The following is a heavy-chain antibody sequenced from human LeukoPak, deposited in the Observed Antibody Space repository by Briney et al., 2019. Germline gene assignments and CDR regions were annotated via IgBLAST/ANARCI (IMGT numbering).Heavy chain of an antibody. Sequence: GASVKVSCEASGYTFTGYYMHWVRQAPRHGLEWMGWINPDNGGTNFAQKFQGRVTMTSDTSISTAYMELSGLTSDDTAVYYCARGESVSDYYYGMDVWGQETTVTVSS. J-gene: IGHJ6*02. D-gene: IGHD2-21*01. V-gene: IGHV1-2*02. CDR3: ARGESVSDYYYGMDV. CDR2: INPDNGGT. CDR1: GYTFTGYY.